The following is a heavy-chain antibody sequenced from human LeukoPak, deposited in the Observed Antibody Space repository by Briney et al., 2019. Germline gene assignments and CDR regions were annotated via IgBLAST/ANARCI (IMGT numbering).Heavy chain of an antibody. D-gene: IGHD3-10*01. J-gene: IGHJ3*02. CDR3: ARISITMVRGVHNPSAAFDI. CDR2: IIPIFGTA. V-gene: IGHV1-69*13. Sequence: SVKVSCKASGGTFSSYAISWVRQAPGQGLEWMGGIIPIFGTANYAQKFQGRVTITADESTSTAYMELSSLRSEDTAVYYCARISITMVRGVHNPSAAFDIWGQGTMVTVSS. CDR1: GGTFSSYA.